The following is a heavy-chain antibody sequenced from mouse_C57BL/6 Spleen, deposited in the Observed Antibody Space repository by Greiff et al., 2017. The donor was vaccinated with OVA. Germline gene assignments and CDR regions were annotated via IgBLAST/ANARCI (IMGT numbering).Heavy chain of an antibody. V-gene: IGHV1-82*01. CDR2: IYPGDGAT. CDR1: GYAFSSSW. J-gene: IGHJ4*01. D-gene: IGHD1-1*01. Sequence: QVQLQQSGPELVKPGASVKISCKASGYAFSSSWMNWVQQRPGKGLEWIGRIYPGDGATNYNGKFKGKATLTADKSSSTAYMQLSSLTSDDSAVYFCAKVPSVGHYYAMDYWGQGTSVTVSS. CDR3: AKVPSVGHYYAMDY.